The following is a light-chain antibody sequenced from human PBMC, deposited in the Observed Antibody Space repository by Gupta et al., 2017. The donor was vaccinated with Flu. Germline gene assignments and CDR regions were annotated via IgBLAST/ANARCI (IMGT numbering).Light chain of an antibody. J-gene: IGKJ1*01. Sequence: SALSASVGDRVNITCRASQSISSYLNWYQQKPGKAPKLLIYAASSVQSGFPSRFSGSGSGTDFTLTISSLQPEDFATYYCQQSYSTPWTFGQGTXVEIK. CDR3: QQSYSTPWT. CDR2: AAS. V-gene: IGKV1-39*01. CDR1: QSISSY.